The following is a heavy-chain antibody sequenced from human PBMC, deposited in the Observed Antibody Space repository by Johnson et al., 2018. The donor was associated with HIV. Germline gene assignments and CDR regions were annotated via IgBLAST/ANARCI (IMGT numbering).Heavy chain of an antibody. Sequence: VQLVESGGGVVQPGRSLRLSCAASGFTFSTFGMHWVRQAPGKGLEWVANINVDGLERYYVDSVKGRFTISRDNVNNSVFLLLNSLRVEDTAVYFCARAHLIFPKNAFDIWGQGTMVSVSS. CDR3: ARAHLIFPKNAFDI. CDR2: INVDGLER. CDR1: GFTFSTFG. V-gene: IGHV3-7*01. D-gene: IGHD2-8*01. J-gene: IGHJ3*02.